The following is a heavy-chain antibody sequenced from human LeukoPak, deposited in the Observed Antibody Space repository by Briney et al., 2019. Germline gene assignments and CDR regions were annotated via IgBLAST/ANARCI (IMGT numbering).Heavy chain of an antibody. CDR1: GFTFSTYA. CDR2: IDIYATKT. CDR3: ARDYKADF. D-gene: IGHD3-10*01. V-gene: IGHV3-23*05. J-gene: IGHJ4*02. Sequence: GGSLRLSCAASGFTFSTYAMTWVRQAPGKGLEWVSAIDIYATKTNYADSVKGRFTISRDNSKNTLYLQMNSLRGEDTAIYYCARDYKADFWGQGTLVTVSS.